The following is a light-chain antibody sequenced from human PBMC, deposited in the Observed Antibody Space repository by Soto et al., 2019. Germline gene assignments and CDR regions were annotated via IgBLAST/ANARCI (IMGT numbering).Light chain of an antibody. Sequence: EIVLTQSPATLSLSPGERATLSCRASESIRTCLAWYQQKPGQAPRLLIYGASNRATGIPARFSGSGSGADFSLTISSLEPEDFEVYYCQQRSNWPPYTFGQGTKMEIK. CDR1: ESIRTC. CDR3: QQRSNWPPYT. V-gene: IGKV3-11*01. J-gene: IGKJ2*01. CDR2: GAS.